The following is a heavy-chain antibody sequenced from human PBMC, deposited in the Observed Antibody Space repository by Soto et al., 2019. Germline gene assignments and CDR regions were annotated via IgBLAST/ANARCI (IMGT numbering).Heavy chain of an antibody. CDR1: GFTFSSYA. CDR2: ISYDGSNK. J-gene: IGHJ4*02. V-gene: IGHV3-30-3*01. D-gene: IGHD6-13*01. CDR3: ARDHGQLVQSGFDY. Sequence: PGGSLRLSCAASGFTFSSYAMHWVRQAPGKGLEWVAVISYDGSNKYYADSVKGRFTISRDNSKNTLYLQMNSLRAEDTAVYYCARDHGQLVQSGFDYWGQGTLVTVSS.